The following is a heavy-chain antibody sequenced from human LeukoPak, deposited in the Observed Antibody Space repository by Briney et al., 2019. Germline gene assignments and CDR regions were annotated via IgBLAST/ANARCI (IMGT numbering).Heavy chain of an antibody. J-gene: IGHJ3*02. CDR1: GGSISSSSYY. Sequence: SETLPLTCTVSGGSISSSSYYWGWIRQPPGKGLEWIGSIYYSGSTNYNPSLKSRVTISVDTSKNQFSLKLSSVTAADTAVYYCARLRQPGTVVTPRPSNAFDIWGQGTMVTVSS. V-gene: IGHV4-39*07. CDR2: IYYSGST. CDR3: ARLRQPGTVVTPRPSNAFDI. D-gene: IGHD4-23*01.